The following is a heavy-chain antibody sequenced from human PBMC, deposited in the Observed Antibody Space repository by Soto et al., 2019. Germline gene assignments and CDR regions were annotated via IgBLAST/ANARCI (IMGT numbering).Heavy chain of an antibody. CDR3: GTSLWFGTQPEI. V-gene: IGHV4-34*01. J-gene: IGHJ4*02. CDR2: ISPSGTT. CDR1: DGSFSNNY. Sequence: TSETLSPTCGVYDGSFSNNYWTWFRHPPGKGLEWIGEISPSGTTKYIPPPKSRVTISLDTSKMHSSLKVTSVTAADTAVYYCGTSLWFGTQPEIWGQGTLVTVSS. D-gene: IGHD3-10*01.